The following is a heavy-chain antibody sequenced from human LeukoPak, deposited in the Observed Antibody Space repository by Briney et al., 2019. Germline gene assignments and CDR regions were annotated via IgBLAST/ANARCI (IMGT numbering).Heavy chain of an antibody. CDR1: GYTFTGYY. V-gene: IGHV1-2*02. CDR3: ARVTTPFVVGAPFDY. Sequence: ASVKVSCKASGYTFTGYYMHWVRQAPGQGLEWMGWINPNSGGTNYAQKFQGRVTMTRDTSISTAFMELSRLRSDDTAVYSCARVTTPFVVGAPFDYWGQGTLVTVSS. CDR2: INPNSGGT. J-gene: IGHJ4*02. D-gene: IGHD1-26*01.